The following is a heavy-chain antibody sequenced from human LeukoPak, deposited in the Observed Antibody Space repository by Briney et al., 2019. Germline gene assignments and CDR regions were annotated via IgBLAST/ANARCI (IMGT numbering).Heavy chain of an antibody. J-gene: IGHJ5*02. V-gene: IGHV4-59*01. CDR3: ARGAVDIAAAP. Sequence: PSETLSLTCTVSGASISSYYWSWIRQPPGKGLEWIGYIYNSGSTNYNPSLKSRVTISVDTSKSQFSLKLSSVTAADTAVYYCARGAVDIAAAPWGQGTLVTVSS. CDR1: GASISSYY. D-gene: IGHD6-13*01. CDR2: IYNSGST.